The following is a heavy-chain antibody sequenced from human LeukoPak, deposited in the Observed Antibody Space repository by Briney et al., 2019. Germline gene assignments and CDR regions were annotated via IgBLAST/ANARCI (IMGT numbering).Heavy chain of an antibody. Sequence: PSQALSLTCTVSGGSISSGGYYWGWIRQHPGKGLEWIGYIYYSGSTYYNPSLKSRVTISVDTSKNQFSLKLSSVTAADTAVYYCARVSRDGYNDYYYMDVWGKGTTVTVSS. V-gene: IGHV4-31*03. CDR1: GGSISSGGYY. D-gene: IGHD5-24*01. CDR3: ARVSRDGYNDYYYMDV. J-gene: IGHJ6*03. CDR2: IYYSGST.